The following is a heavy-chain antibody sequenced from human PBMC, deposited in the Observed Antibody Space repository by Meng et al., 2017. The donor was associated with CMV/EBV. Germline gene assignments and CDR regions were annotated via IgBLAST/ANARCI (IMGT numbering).Heavy chain of an antibody. Sequence: SVKVSCKASGGTFSSYAISWVRQAPGQGLEWMGGIIPIFGTANYAQKFQGRVTITTDEYTSTAYMELSSLRSEDTAVYYYARDKSAAGLFDYWGQGTLVTVSS. CDR3: ARDKSAAGLFDY. V-gene: IGHV1-69*05. CDR1: GGTFSSYA. J-gene: IGHJ4*02. CDR2: IIPIFGTA. D-gene: IGHD6-13*01.